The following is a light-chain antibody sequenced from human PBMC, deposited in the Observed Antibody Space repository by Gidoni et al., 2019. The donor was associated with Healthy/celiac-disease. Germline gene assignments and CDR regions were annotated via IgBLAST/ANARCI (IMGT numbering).Light chain of an antibody. J-gene: IGKJ5*01. Sequence: DIQLTQSPSFLSASVRDRVTITCRASQGISSYLAWYQQKPGKAPKLLIYAASTLQSGVPSRFSGSGSGTEFTLTIRSLQPEDFATYYCQQLNSYRITFGQGTRLEI. CDR2: AAS. V-gene: IGKV1-9*01. CDR1: QGISSY. CDR3: QQLNSYRIT.